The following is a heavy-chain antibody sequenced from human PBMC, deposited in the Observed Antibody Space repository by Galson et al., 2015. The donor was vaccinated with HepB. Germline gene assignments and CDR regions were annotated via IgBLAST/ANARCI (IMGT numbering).Heavy chain of an antibody. CDR2: IKQNGNER. Sequence: SLRLSCAASGFTFSSYWMSWVRQAPGKGLEWVASIKQNGNERYYVESVKGRFTISRDNAKNSLYLQMSSLRAEDTAVYYCARRTGSYFDVTLGQFDYWGQGILVTVSS. D-gene: IGHD1-26*01. CDR3: ARRTGSYFDVTLGQFDY. V-gene: IGHV3-7*01. J-gene: IGHJ4*02. CDR1: GFTFSSYW.